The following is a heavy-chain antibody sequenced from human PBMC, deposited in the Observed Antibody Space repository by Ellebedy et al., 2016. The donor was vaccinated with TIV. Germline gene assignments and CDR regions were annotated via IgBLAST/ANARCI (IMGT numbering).Heavy chain of an antibody. Sequence: GESLKISXAASGFTFSTYAMHWVRQAPGKGLEWVAVISYDGGNEYYTDSVKGRFTTSRDNSKNTVYLQMNSLRPEDTAVYYCARRYVEMAPPSQDAFDIWGQGTMVTVSS. D-gene: IGHD5-24*01. CDR1: GFTFSTYA. CDR2: ISYDGGNE. CDR3: ARRYVEMAPPSQDAFDI. V-gene: IGHV3-30-3*01. J-gene: IGHJ3*02.